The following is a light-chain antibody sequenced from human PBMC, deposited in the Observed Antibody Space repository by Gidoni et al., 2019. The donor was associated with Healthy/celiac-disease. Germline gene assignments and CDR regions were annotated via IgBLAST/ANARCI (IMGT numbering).Light chain of an antibody. CDR1: QSVLYSSNNKKY. V-gene: IGKV4-1*01. CDR2: WAS. CDR3: QEYYSTPRT. Sequence: IVLIHSPASLGLSLVERAHIQCKSSQSVLYSSNNKKYLAWYQQKPGQPPKLLIYWASTRESGVPDRLSGSGSGTDFTITISSLQAEDVAVYYCQEYYSTPRTFGPGTKVEIK. J-gene: IGKJ1*01.